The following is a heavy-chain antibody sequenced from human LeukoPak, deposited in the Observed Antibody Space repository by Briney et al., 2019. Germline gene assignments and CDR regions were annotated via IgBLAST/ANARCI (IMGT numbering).Heavy chain of an antibody. CDR3: ARDQGYCSGGTCYYYGMDV. CDR2: LTSSSSYI. Sequence: PGGSLRLSCAASGFTFSSYTMNWVRPAPGEGLEWGSSLTSSSSYIYYADSLKGRFTLSRDNAKNSLYLQMNSLRAEDTAVYYCARDQGYCSGGTCYYYGMDVWGQGTPVTVSS. CDR1: GFTFSSYT. V-gene: IGHV3-21*01. J-gene: IGHJ6*02. D-gene: IGHD2-15*01.